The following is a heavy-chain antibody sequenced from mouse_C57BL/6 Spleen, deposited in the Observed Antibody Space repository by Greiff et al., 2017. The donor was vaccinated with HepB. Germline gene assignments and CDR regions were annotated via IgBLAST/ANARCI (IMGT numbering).Heavy chain of an antibody. V-gene: IGHV1-50*01. CDR2: IDPSDSYT. D-gene: IGHD4-1*02. Sequence: QVQLQQSGAELVKPGASVKLSCKASGYTFTSYWMQWVKQRPGQGLEWIGEIDPSDSYTNYNQKFKGKATLTVDTSSSTAYMQLSSLTSEDSAVYYCARQLGNTDYWGQGTTLTVSS. CDR1: GYTFTSYW. J-gene: IGHJ2*01. CDR3: ARQLGNTDY.